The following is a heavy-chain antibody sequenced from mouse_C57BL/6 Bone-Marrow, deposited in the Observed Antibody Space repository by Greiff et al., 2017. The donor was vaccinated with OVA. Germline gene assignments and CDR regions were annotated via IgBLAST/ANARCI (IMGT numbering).Heavy chain of an antibody. V-gene: IGHV1-22*01. CDR2: INPNNGGT. Sequence: EVMLVESGPELVKPGASVKMSCKASGYTFTDYNMHWVKQSHGKSLEWIGYINPNNGGTSYNQKFKGKATLTVNKSSSTAYMELRSLTSEDSAVYYCARYPYYGSSSHFDYWGQGTTLTVSS. D-gene: IGHD1-1*01. J-gene: IGHJ2*01. CDR3: ARYPYYGSSSHFDY. CDR1: GYTFTDYN.